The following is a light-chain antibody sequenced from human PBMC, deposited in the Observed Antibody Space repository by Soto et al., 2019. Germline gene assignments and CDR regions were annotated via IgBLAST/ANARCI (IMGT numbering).Light chain of an antibody. Sequence: QSVLTQPPSASGTPGNTVTISCSGSSSNIARYTVDWYQQLPGAAPKLLIHTNTHRPSGVPDRFSGSKSGTSASLAISGLESEDEADSYCAAWDDSLHGWVFGGGTKLTVL. V-gene: IGLV1-44*01. CDR1: SSNIARYT. CDR3: AAWDDSLHGWV. CDR2: TNT. J-gene: IGLJ3*02.